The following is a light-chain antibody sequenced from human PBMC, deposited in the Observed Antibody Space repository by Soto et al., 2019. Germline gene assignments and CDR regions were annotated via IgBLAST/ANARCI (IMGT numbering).Light chain of an antibody. CDR1: QSVSRY. CDR2: DES. J-gene: IGKJ4*01. Sequence: EIVLTQSPATLSLSPGERATLSCRASQSVSRYLAWYQQKPGQAPRLLIYDESNRVSGTSARFSGSVSGTHFTLTICSLEPEECGVYDRQQRTSWPSFGGGTKGELK. CDR3: QQRTSWPS. V-gene: IGKV3-11*01.